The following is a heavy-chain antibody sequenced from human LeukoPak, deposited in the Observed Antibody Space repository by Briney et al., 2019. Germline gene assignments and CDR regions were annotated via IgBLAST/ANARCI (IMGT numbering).Heavy chain of an antibody. CDR2: IWYDGSNK. Sequence: GGSLRLSCPASGFTFSSCGMHWVRQAPGKGLEWVAVIWYDGSNKYYADSVKGRFTISRDNSKNTLYLQMNSLRAEDTAVYYCAVIHDAFDYWGQGTLVTVSS. CDR3: AVIHDAFDY. V-gene: IGHV3-33*01. J-gene: IGHJ4*02. D-gene: IGHD3-3*01. CDR1: GFTFSSCG.